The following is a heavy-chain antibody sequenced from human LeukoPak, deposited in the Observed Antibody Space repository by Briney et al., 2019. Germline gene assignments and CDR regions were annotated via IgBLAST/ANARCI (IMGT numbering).Heavy chain of an antibody. Sequence: GESLKISCKGSGYRFTSYWIGWVRQMPGKGLEWMGIIYPGDSDTRYSPSFQGQVTISADKSISTAYLQWSSLKASDTAMYYCARVRYCSGGSCYDSNVPDYWGQGTLVTVSS. D-gene: IGHD2-15*01. CDR3: ARVRYCSGGSCYDSNVPDY. CDR2: IYPGDSDT. V-gene: IGHV5-51*01. CDR1: GYRFTSYW. J-gene: IGHJ4*02.